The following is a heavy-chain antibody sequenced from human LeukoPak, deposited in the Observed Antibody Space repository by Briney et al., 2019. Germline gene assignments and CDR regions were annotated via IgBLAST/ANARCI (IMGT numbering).Heavy chain of an antibody. CDR1: GGTFSSYA. D-gene: IGHD6-13*01. J-gene: IGHJ5*02. V-gene: IGHV1-18*01. CDR2: ISAYNGNT. CDR3: ARGQTRGIAAHDP. Sequence: ASVKVSCKASGGTFSSYAISWVRQAPGQGLEWMGWISAYNGNTNYAQKLQGRVTMTTDTSTSTAYMELRSLRSDDTAVYYCARGQTRGIAAHDPWGQGTLVTVSS.